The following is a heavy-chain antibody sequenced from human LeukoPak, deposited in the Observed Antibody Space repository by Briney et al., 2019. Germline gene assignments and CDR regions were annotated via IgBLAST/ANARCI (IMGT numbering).Heavy chain of an antibody. Sequence: GGSLRLSCAASGFTFSSYWMSWVRQAPGKGLEWVANIQQDGSEKYYVDSVKGRFTISRDNAKNSLYLQMNSLRAEDTAVYYCARVLRYCSGGNCYSGGLGYMDVWGKGTTVTISS. CDR1: GFTFSSYW. V-gene: IGHV3-7*01. CDR2: IQQDGSEK. CDR3: ARVLRYCSGGNCYSGGLGYMDV. J-gene: IGHJ6*03. D-gene: IGHD2-15*01.